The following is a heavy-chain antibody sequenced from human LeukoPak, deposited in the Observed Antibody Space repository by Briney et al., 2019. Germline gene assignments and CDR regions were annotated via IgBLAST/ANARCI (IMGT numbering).Heavy chain of an antibody. J-gene: IGHJ6*03. D-gene: IGHD1-1*01. CDR3: ARDKVQYYYYYMDV. CDR2: IIPIFGTA. Sequence: ASVKVSCKASGGTFSSYAISWVRQAPGQGLEWMGGIIPIFGTANYAQKFQGRVTITADESTSTAYMELSSLRSEDTAVYYCARDKVQYYYYYMDVWGKGTTVTVSS. CDR1: GGTFSSYA. V-gene: IGHV1-69*13.